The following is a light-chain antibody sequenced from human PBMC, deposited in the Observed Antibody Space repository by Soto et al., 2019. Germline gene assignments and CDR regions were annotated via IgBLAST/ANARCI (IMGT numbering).Light chain of an antibody. CDR3: QQYRNFLS. CDR2: DAS. V-gene: IGKV1-33*01. CDR1: QGISKY. Sequence: DILLTQSPSSLSSSLGERVTITCQASQGISKYLSWYQQKPGKAPKLLIYDASNLETGVPSRFSGSGSGTDFTLTINSLQPEDIAKYYCQQYRNFLSFGGGTKVDIK. J-gene: IGKJ4*01.